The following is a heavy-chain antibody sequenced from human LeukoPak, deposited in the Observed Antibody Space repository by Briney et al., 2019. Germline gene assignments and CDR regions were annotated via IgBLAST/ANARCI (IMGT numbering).Heavy chain of an antibody. J-gene: IGHJ6*02. CDR1: GFTFSSYS. V-gene: IGHV3-21*01. CDR2: ISSSSSYI. Sequence: GGSLRLSCAASGFTFSSYSMNWVRQAPGKGLEWVSSISSSSSYIYYADSVKGRFTISRDNAKNSLYLQMNSLRAEDTAVYYCARDEWMPLSGYETFNGMDVWGQGTTVTVSS. CDR3: ARDEWMPLSGYETFNGMDV. D-gene: IGHD5-12*01.